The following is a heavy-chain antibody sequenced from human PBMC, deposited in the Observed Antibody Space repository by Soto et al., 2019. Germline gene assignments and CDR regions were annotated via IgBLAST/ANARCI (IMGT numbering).Heavy chain of an antibody. CDR2: IIPIFCTA. CDR1: GGTFSSYA. D-gene: IGHD3-22*01. J-gene: IGHJ6*02. Sequence: QVQLVQSGAEVKKPGSSVKVSCKASGGTFSSYAISWVRQAPGQGLEWMGGIIPIFCTANYAQKFQGRVTITADASTSTAYMELSSRRSEDTAVYYSATQYYYDSSGYDVYYYYGMDVWGQGTTVTVSS. V-gene: IGHV1-69*01. CDR3: ATQYYYDSSGYDVYYYYGMDV.